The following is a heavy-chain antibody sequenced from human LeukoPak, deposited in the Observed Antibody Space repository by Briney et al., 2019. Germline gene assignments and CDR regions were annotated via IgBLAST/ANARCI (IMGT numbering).Heavy chain of an antibody. CDR2: IIPIFGTA. J-gene: IGHJ4*02. CDR3: AREEYSYGFDY. D-gene: IGHD5-18*01. Sequence: GASVKVSCKASGGTFSSYAISWVRQAPGQGLEWMGGIIPIFGTANYAQKFQGRVTITADKSTSTAYMELSSLRSEDTAVYYCAREEYSYGFDYWGQGTLVTVSS. CDR1: GGTFSSYA. V-gene: IGHV1-69*06.